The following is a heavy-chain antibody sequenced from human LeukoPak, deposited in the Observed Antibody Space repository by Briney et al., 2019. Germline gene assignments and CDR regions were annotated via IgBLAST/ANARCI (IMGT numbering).Heavy chain of an antibody. CDR1: GFTFSSYN. CDR2: ISSSTSYI. D-gene: IGHD6-13*01. Sequence: GGSLRLSCAASGFTFSSYNMNWVCQAPGRGLEWVSSISSSTSYIYYADSVKGRFTISRDNAKNSLYLQMNSLRAEDTAVYYCARASSSWYSKYWGQGTLVTVSS. J-gene: IGHJ4*02. V-gene: IGHV3-21*01. CDR3: ARASSSWYSKY.